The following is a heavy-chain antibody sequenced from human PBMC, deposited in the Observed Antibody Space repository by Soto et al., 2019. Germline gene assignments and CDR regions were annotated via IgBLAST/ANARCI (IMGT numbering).Heavy chain of an antibody. CDR1: GGSISSSSYY. V-gene: IGHV4-39*01. CDR3: ARHEITMVRALNWFDP. Sequence: QLQLQESGPGLVKPSETLSLTCTVSGGSISSSSYYWGWLRQPPGKRLEWIGSIYYSGSTYYNPSLKSRVTLTVKPSKNQFSLTLTWLTAADTAVYYRARHEITMVRALNWFDPWGQGTLVSVSS. CDR2: IYYSGST. D-gene: IGHD3-10*01. J-gene: IGHJ5*02.